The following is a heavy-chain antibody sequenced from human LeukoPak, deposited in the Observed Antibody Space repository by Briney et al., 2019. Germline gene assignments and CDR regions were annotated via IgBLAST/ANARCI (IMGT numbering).Heavy chain of an antibody. CDR1: GFTFSSYS. V-gene: IGHV3-48*01. CDR2: ISSSSSTI. Sequence: GGSLRLSCAASGFTFSSYSMNWVRQAPGKGLEWVSYISSSSSTIYYADSVKGRFTISGDNAKNSLYLQMNSLRVEDTAVYSCAKSWYSSSWYGYYYYMDVWGKGTTVTVSS. D-gene: IGHD6-13*01. J-gene: IGHJ6*03. CDR3: AKSWYSSSWYGYYYYMDV.